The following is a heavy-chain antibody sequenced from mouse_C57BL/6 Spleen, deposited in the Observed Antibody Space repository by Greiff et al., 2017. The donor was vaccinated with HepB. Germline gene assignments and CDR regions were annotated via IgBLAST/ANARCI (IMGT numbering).Heavy chain of an antibody. D-gene: IGHD1-1*01. J-gene: IGHJ3*01. V-gene: IGHV1-50*01. CDR1: GYTFTSYW. CDR2: IDPSDSYT. Sequence: VQLQQSGAELVKPGASVKLSCKASGYTFTSYWMQWVKQRPGQGLEWIGEIDPSDSYTNYNQKFKGKATLTVDTSSSTAYMQLSSLTSEDSAVYYCAPHYYGSSLPWFAYWGQGTLVTVSA. CDR3: APHYYGSSLPWFAY.